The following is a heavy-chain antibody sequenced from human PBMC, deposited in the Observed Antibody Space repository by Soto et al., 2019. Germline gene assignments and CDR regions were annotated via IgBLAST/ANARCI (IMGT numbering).Heavy chain of an antibody. V-gene: IGHV1-18*01. J-gene: IGHJ5*02. CDR1: GYTFTSYG. Sequence: ASVKVSCKASGYTFTSYGISWVRQAPGQGLEWMGWISAYNGNTNYAQKLQGRVTMTTDTSTSTAYMELRSLRSDDTAVYYCARLQRVLRFLEWLNWFDPWGQGTLVTVSS. CDR2: ISAYNGNT. D-gene: IGHD3-3*01. CDR3: ARLQRVLRFLEWLNWFDP.